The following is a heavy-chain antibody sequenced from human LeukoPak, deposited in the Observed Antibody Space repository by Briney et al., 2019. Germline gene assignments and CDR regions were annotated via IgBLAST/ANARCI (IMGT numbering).Heavy chain of an antibody. V-gene: IGHV4-59*08. D-gene: IGHD3-9*01. Sequence: PSETLSLTCTVSGGSISSYYWSWIRQPPGKGLEWIGYIYYSGSTNYNPSLKSRVTKSVDTSKNQFSLKLSSVTAADTAVYYCAITTGGILTGYSVFYGTDVWGQGTTVTVSS. CDR3: AITTGGILTGYSVFYGTDV. CDR2: IYYSGST. CDR1: GGSISSYY. J-gene: IGHJ6*02.